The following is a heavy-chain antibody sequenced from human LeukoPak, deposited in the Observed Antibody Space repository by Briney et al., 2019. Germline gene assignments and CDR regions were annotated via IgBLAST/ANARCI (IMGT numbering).Heavy chain of an antibody. Sequence: GASVKVSCKASGYTFTSYYMHWVRQAPGQGLEWMGIINPSGGSTSYAQKFQGRVTMTRDTSTSTVYMELSSLRSEDTAVYYCARGGLGPRYCSGGSCYVAFDIWGQGTTVTVSS. CDR3: ARGGLGPRYCSGGSCYVAFDI. V-gene: IGHV1-46*01. J-gene: IGHJ3*02. D-gene: IGHD2-15*01. CDR1: GYTFTSYY. CDR2: INPSGGST.